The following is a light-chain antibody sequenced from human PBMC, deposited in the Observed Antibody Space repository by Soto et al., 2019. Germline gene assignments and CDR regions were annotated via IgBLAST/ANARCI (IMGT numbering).Light chain of an antibody. CDR2: SSN. CDR3: AAWDDSLNGGV. J-gene: IGLJ3*02. Sequence: QSVLTQPPSASGTPGQRVTISCSGSSSNIGSNSANWYQHLPGTAPKVLIYSSNQRPSGVPDRFSGSKSGTSASLAITGLQSGDEADYYCAAWDDSLNGGVFGGGTKVTVL. CDR1: SSNIGSNS. V-gene: IGLV1-44*01.